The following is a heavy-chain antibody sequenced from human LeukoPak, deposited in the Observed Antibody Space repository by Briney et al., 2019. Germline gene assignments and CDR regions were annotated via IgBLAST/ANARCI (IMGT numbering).Heavy chain of an antibody. D-gene: IGHD2-2*01. V-gene: IGHV3-23*01. J-gene: IGHJ4*02. CDR3: ANPYCSSTSCPVTPSSFDY. CDR1: GFTFSSYA. CDR2: ISGSGGST. Sequence: PGGSLRLSCSASGFTFSSYAMSWVRQAPGKGLEWVSAISGSGGSTYYADSVKGRFTISRDNSKNTLYLQMNSLRAEDTAVYYCANPYCSSTSCPVTPSSFDYWGQGTLVTVSS.